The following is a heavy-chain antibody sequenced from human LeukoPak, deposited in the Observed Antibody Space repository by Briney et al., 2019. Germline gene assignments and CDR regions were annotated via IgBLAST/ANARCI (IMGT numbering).Heavy chain of an antibody. CDR1: GGSTSSYY. CDR3: ARDPNPNPYYYDSSGTPGGYFDY. V-gene: IGHV4-59*01. D-gene: IGHD3-22*01. Sequence: PSETLSLTCTVSGGSTSSYYWSWIRQPPGKGLEWIGYIYYSGSTNYNPSLKSRVTISVDTSKNQFSLKLSSVTAADTAVYYCARDPNPNPYYYDSSGTPGGYFDYWGQGTLVTVSS. J-gene: IGHJ4*02. CDR2: IYYSGST.